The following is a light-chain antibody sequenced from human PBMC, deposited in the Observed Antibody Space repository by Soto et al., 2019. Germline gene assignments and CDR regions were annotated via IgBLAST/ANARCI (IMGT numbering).Light chain of an antibody. CDR2: GAS. CDR1: QSVGSN. V-gene: IGKV3-20*01. J-gene: IGKJ5*01. Sequence: EIVMTQSPATLSVSPGDRATLSCRASQSVGSNLAWYQQKPGQAPRLLIYGASSRATGIPDRFSGSGSGTDFTLTISRLEPEDFAVYYCQQYGDSSFTFGQGTRLEI. CDR3: QQYGDSSFT.